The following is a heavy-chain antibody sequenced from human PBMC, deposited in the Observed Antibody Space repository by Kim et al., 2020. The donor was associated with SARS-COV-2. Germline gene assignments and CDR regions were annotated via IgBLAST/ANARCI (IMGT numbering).Heavy chain of an antibody. CDR1: GGSISSSSYY. CDR3: ARQEVGATRAYYYYYGMDV. CDR2: IYYSGST. D-gene: IGHD1-26*01. Sequence: SETLSLTCTVSGGSISSSSYYWGWIRQPPGKGLEWIGSIYYSGSTYYNPSLKSRVTISVDTSKNQFSLKLSSVTAADTAVYYCARQEVGATRAYYYYYGMDVWGQGTTVTVSS. J-gene: IGHJ6*02. V-gene: IGHV4-39*01.